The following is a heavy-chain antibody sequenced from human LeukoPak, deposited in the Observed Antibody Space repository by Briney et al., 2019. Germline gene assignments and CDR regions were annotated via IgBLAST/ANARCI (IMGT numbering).Heavy chain of an antibody. V-gene: IGHV1-69*13. J-gene: IGHJ4*02. CDR2: IIPIFGTA. CDR1: GGTFSSYA. Sequence: SVKVSCKASGGTFSSYAISWVRQAPGQGLEWMGGIIPIFGTANYAQKFQGRVTITADESTSTAYMELSSLRSEDTAVYYCARGLSERYFDWLLYWDYWGQGTLVTVSS. CDR3: ARGLSERYFDWLLYWDY. D-gene: IGHD3-9*01.